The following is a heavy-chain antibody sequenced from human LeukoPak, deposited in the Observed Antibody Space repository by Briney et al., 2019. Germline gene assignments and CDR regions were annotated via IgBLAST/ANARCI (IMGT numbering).Heavy chain of an antibody. CDR3: ARTIAGATYRKYWYFDL. D-gene: IGHD6-25*01. Sequence: GGSLRLSCAASGFTLSSYWMSWVRQAPGKGLEWVANIKQDGSEKYHVDSVKGRFTISRDNAKNSLYLQMSSLRAEDTAVYYCARTIAGATYRKYWYFDLWGRGTPVTVSS. J-gene: IGHJ2*01. CDR2: IKQDGSEK. CDR1: GFTLSSYW. V-gene: IGHV3-7*05.